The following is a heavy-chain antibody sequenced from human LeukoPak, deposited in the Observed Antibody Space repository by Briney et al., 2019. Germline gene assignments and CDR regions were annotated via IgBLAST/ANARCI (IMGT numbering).Heavy chain of an antibody. D-gene: IGHD1-26*01. CDR1: GGTFSSYA. Sequence: GASVKVSCKASGGTFSSYAISWVRQAPGQGLEWMGRIIPILGIANYAQKFQGRVTITADKSTSTAYMELSSLRSEDTAVYYCARALPPYYGMDVWGQGTTVTVSS. V-gene: IGHV1-69*04. J-gene: IGHJ6*02. CDR3: ARALPPYYGMDV. CDR2: IIPILGIA.